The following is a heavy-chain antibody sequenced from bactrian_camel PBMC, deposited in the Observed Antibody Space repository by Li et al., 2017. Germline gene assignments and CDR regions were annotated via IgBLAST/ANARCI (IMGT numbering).Heavy chain of an antibody. Sequence: HVQLVESGGGSVQAGGSLRLSCSGYRASSYCMGWVRQAPGKEREGIAAIYTGGGSTYYADSVKGRFTVSQDKSKNTIYLTMNSLKPEDTAMYYCAADTGTLCGLSRPRNYDYWGQGTQVTVS. CDR3: AADTGTLCGLSRPRNYDY. CDR1: GYRASSYC. CDR2: IYTGGGST. V-gene: IGHV3S1*01. J-gene: IGHJ4*01. D-gene: IGHD1*01.